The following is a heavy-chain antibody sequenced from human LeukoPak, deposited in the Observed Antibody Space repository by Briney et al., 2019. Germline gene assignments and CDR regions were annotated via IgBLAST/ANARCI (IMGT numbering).Heavy chain of an antibody. D-gene: IGHD2-15*01. CDR1: GGSISTNNW. CDR3: ARVDCSDGSCYSPDY. Sequence: SGTLSLTCAVSGGSISTNNWWTWVRQPPGKGLEWTGEIFHSGSTHYNPSLKSRVSISVDKSRNQFSLRLSSVTAADTAVYYCARVDCSDGSCYSPDYWGQGTLVAVSS. CDR2: IFHSGST. J-gene: IGHJ4*02. V-gene: IGHV4-4*02.